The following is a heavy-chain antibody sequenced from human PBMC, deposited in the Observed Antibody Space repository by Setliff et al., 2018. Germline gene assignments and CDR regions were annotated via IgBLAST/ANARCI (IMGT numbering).Heavy chain of an antibody. CDR2: IGPYNGNT. CDR3: AKGGNITRETYYYYGMDV. J-gene: IGHJ6*02. V-gene: IGHV1-18*01. D-gene: IGHD1-20*01. Sequence: GASVKVSCKASGYTFTRCGISWVRQAPGKGFEWMGWIGPYNGNTYYAQKFQGRVAITTDTSTSTAYMELRSLRSDDTAVYYCAKGGNITRETYYYYGMDVWGQGTTVTVSS. CDR1: GYTFTRCG.